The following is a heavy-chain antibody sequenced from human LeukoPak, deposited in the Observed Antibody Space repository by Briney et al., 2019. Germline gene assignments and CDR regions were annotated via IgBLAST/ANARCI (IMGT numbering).Heavy chain of an antibody. CDR3: ARMEVTDIPTSNDAFDI. CDR1: GFTFSSYA. J-gene: IGHJ3*02. D-gene: IGHD2-2*01. Sequence: GGSLRLSCAASGFTFSSYAMSWVRQAPGKGLEWVANIKQDGSEKYYVDSVKGRFTISRDNAKNSLYLQMNSLRAEDTAVYYCARMEVTDIPTSNDAFDIWGQGTMVTVSS. CDR2: IKQDGSEK. V-gene: IGHV3-7*01.